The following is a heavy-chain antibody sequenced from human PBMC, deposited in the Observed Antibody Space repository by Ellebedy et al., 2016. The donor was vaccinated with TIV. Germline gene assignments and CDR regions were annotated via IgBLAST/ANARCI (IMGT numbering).Heavy chain of an antibody. CDR2: IKSSTGDT. V-gene: IGHV1-2*02. CDR3: ARGVTASYYYYYGMDV. D-gene: IGHD2-21*02. J-gene: IGHJ6*02. CDR1: GYTFTGYY. Sequence: ASVKVSCKASGYTFTGYYMHWVRQAPGQGLEWMGWIKSSTGDTKYAQKFQGRVTLTRDTSISTAYLELSSLTSDDTAVYYCARGVTASYYYYYGMDVWGQGTTVTVSS.